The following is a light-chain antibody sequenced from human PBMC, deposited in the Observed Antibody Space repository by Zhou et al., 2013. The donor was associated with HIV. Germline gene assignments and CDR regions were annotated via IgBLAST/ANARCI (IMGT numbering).Light chain of an antibody. CDR3: QQSYSMPLT. Sequence: DMQMTQSPSSLSASVGDRVTITCRASQDISNFVAWYQHHPGNVPKLLIYASSTLKSGAPSRFSGSGFGTDFTLTISSLQPEDFATYYCQQSYSMPLTFGGGTNVDIK. V-gene: IGKV1-27*01. CDR2: ASS. J-gene: IGKJ4*01. CDR1: QDISNF.